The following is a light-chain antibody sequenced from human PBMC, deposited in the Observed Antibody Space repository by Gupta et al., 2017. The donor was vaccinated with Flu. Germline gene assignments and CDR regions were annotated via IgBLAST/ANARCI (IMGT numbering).Light chain of an antibody. J-gene: IGKJ2*01. Sequence: SLGERATINCKSSQSVLYSSNNKNYLAWYQQKPGQPPKLLIYWASTRESGVPDRFSGSGSGTDFTLTISSLQAEDVAVYYCQQSVRTPQTFGQGTKLEIK. CDR2: WAS. CDR3: QQSVRTPQT. V-gene: IGKV4-1*01. CDR1: QSVLYSSNNKNY.